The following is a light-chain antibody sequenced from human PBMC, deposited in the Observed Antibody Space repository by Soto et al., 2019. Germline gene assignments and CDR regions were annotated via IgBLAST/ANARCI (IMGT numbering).Light chain of an antibody. Sequence: IQMTQSPSTLSASVGDRVTITCRASQSISSWLAWYQQKPGKAPKLLIYDASSLESGVPARFSGSGSGTEFTLPCSSRQPDDFAPYACHQYNSYSGNTFGQGNTLEIK. J-gene: IGKJ2*01. CDR3: HQYNSYSGNT. CDR1: QSISSW. V-gene: IGKV1-5*01. CDR2: DAS.